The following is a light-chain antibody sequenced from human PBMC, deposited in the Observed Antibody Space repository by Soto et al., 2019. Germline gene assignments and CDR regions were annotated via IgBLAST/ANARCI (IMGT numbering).Light chain of an antibody. CDR1: QTISXW. CDR3: QQYGDWPLT. CDR2: KAS. J-gene: IGKJ4*01. V-gene: IGKV1-5*03. Sequence: DIQMTQSPSTLSASVGDRVIITCRASQTISXWLXXYXXKXGXXXKXXXYKASSLESGVPSRFSGSGYGTEFTLTISSLQPDDFAVYYCQQYGDWPLTFGGGTKVDIK.